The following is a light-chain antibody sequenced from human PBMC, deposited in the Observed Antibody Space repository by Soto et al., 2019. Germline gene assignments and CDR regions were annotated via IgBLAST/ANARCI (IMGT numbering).Light chain of an antibody. CDR2: KAS. Sequence: DIQMTQSPSTLSASVGDRVTITCRASQSISSWLAWYQQKPGKAPKLLIYKASSLESGVPSRFSGSGSGTEFTLTISSLQPDDFATYYCQQYNSYPVGFVQGTKVEIK. J-gene: IGKJ1*01. CDR3: QQYNSYPVG. CDR1: QSISSW. V-gene: IGKV1-5*03.